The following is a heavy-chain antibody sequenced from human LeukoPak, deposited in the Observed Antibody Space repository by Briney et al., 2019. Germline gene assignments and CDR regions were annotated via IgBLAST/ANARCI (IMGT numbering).Heavy chain of an antibody. D-gene: IGHD6-19*01. CDR1: GGSFSGYY. V-gene: IGHV4-34*01. J-gene: IGHJ5*02. CDR3: ARGSSGWFRRVYNWFDP. Sequence: KTSETLSLTCAVYGGSFSGYYWSWIRQPPGKGLEWIGEINHSGSTNYNPSLKSRDTISVDTSKNQFSLKLSSVTAADTAVYYCARGSSGWFRRVYNWFDPWGQGTLVTVSS. CDR2: INHSGST.